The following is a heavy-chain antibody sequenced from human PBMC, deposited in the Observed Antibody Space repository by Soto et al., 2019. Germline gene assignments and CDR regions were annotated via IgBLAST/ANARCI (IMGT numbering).Heavy chain of an antibody. CDR2: IYNNGRT. D-gene: IGHD2-15*01. V-gene: IGHV4-59*08. CDR1: GGSISSYY. J-gene: IGHJ3*02. CDR3: ARHCSGGTCYSDAFDI. Sequence: QVQLQESGPGLVKPSETLSLTCTVSGGSISSYYWSWIRQPPGKGLEWIGYIYNNGRTNYNPSLKSRVTMSVDTSTNPFSLKLSSVTAADTAVYYCARHCSGGTCYSDAFDIWGQGTMVTVSS.